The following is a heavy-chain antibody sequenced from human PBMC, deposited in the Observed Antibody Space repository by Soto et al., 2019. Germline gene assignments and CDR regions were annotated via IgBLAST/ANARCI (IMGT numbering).Heavy chain of an antibody. Sequence: TLSLTCAISGDSVSSSSVTWNWIRQSPSRGLEWLGRTYYRSKWYNDYAESVKSRITINPDTSKNQFSLHLNSVTPEDTAVYYCVRLIGNSWLDFWGQATLVTVSS. J-gene: IGHJ5*01. CDR3: VRLIGNSWLDF. CDR1: GDSVSSSSVT. D-gene: IGHD1-26*01. V-gene: IGHV6-1*01. CDR2: TYYRSKWYN.